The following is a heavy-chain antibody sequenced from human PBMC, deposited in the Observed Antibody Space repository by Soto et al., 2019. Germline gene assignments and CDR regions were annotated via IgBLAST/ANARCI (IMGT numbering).Heavy chain of an antibody. D-gene: IGHD3-3*02. CDR2: IYYSGST. CDR3: ARGSVLGGWFDP. J-gene: IGHJ5*02. Sequence: QVQLQESGPGLVKPSQTLSLTCTVSGGSISSGGYYWSWIRQHPGKGLEWIGYIYYSGSTYYNPSLKRRVTISVDTSKNQFSLKLSSVTAADTAVYYCARGSVLGGWFDPWGQGTLVTVSS. CDR1: GGSISSGGYY. V-gene: IGHV4-31*03.